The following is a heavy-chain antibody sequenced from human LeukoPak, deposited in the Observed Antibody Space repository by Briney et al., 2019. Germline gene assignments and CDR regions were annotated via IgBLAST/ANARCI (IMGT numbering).Heavy chain of an antibody. V-gene: IGHV1-18*01. J-gene: IGHJ3*02. D-gene: IGHD3-10*01. CDR1: GYTFINYN. CDR2: ISAYNGDT. Sequence: GASVKVSCKASGYTFINYNIAWVRQAPGQGREWMGWISAYNGDTNYGQKVQGRVAMTTDTSTRTAYMELRGLRSDDTAVYYCASDVFEGFGERVIDAFDIWGQGTLVTISS. CDR3: ASDVFEGFGERVIDAFDI.